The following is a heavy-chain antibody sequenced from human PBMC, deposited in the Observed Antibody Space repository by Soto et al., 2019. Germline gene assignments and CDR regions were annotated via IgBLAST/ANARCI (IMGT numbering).Heavy chain of an antibody. CDR1: GCTFSSYG. CDR3: AKGDGSGWYQDY. J-gene: IGHJ4*02. D-gene: IGHD6-19*01. Sequence: PGGSLRLSCAASGCTFSSYGMSWVRQAPGKGLEWVAVILYDGSNKYYADSVKGRFTISRDNSKNTLDLQMNSLRAEDTAVYYCAKGDGSGWYQDYWGQGTLVTVSS. CDR2: ILYDGSNK. V-gene: IGHV3-30*18.